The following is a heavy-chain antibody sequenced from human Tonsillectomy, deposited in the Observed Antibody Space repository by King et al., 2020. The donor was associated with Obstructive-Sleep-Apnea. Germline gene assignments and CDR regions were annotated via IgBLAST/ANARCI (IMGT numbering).Heavy chain of an antibody. J-gene: IGHJ4*02. D-gene: IGHD3-10*01. CDR3: AREARGTTMVRGVIITEDYFDY. Sequence: LQLQESGPGLVKPSETLSLTCTVSGGSVSSGNYYWSWIRQPPGKGLEWIGYIYYSGNTNYNPSLKSRVTISVDTSKNQFSLKLSSVTAADTAGYYCAREARGTTMVRGVIITEDYFDYWGQGILVTVSS. CDR2: IYYSGNT. V-gene: IGHV4-61*01. CDR1: GGSVSSGNYY.